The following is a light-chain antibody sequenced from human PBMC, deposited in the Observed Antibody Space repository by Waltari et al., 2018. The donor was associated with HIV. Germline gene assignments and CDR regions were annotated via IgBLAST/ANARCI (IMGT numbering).Light chain of an antibody. Sequence: EILMTQSPATLPVSPGERATLSCRASQSVNSNLAWDQQKPGQTPRLLSYGTSTRATDSPARFSGSGSGTEFTLTISSLQSEDFAVYYCHHYNNWRETFGQGTKVEIK. CDR1: QSVNSN. CDR3: HHYNNWRET. J-gene: IGKJ1*01. CDR2: GTS. V-gene: IGKV3-15*01.